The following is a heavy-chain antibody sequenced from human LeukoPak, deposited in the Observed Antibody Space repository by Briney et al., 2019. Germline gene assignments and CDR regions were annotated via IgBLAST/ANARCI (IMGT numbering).Heavy chain of an antibody. J-gene: IGHJ4*02. CDR1: GFTFSTHA. V-gene: IGHV3-23*01. CDR3: AKGNYFGY. Sequence: PGGSLRLSCAASGFTFSTHAMSWVRQAPGKGLEWVSAISASGGDTYYADSVTGRFTISRDNSKKTFHLQMNNLRVEDTAVYYCAKGNYFGYWGQGSLVTVSS. CDR2: ISASGGDT.